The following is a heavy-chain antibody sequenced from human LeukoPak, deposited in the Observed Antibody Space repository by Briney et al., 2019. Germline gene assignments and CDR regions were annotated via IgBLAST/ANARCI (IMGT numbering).Heavy chain of an antibody. Sequence: GSLRLSCAASGFTVSIYAMHWVRQAPGKGLEWVGRIKSKTDGGTTDYAAPVKGRFTISRDDSKNTLYLQMNSLKTEDTAVYYCTTDLRATRGYWGQGTLVTVSS. J-gene: IGHJ4*02. CDR2: IKSKTDGGTT. CDR1: GFTVSIYA. V-gene: IGHV3-15*01. D-gene: IGHD1-26*01. CDR3: TTDLRATRGY.